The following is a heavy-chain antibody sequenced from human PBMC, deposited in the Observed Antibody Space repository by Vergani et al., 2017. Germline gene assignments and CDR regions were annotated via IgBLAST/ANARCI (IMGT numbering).Heavy chain of an antibody. CDR3: ASLGASGSSDY. D-gene: IGHD1-26*01. CDR1: GGSISSSSYY. CDR2: IYYSGST. V-gene: IGHV4-39*01. J-gene: IGHJ4*02. Sequence: QLQLQESGPGLVKPSETLSLTCTVSGGSISSSSYYWGWIRQPPGKGLEWIGSIYYSGSTYYNPSLKSRVTISVDTSNNQFSLKLSSVTAADTAVYYCASLGASGSSDYWGQGTLVTVSS.